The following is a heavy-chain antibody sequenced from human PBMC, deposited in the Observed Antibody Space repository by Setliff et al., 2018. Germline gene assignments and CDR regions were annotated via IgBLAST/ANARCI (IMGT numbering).Heavy chain of an antibody. Sequence: AASVKVSCKASGYTFTKNAIHWLRQAPGQRPEWMGWINTDNGNTRYSQNFQDRVTITRDTSATTAFVELSSLRSDDTAVYFCARGSRPLWGVWGQGTPVTVSS. V-gene: IGHV1-3*04. CDR3: ARGSRPLWGV. CDR1: GYTFTKNA. J-gene: IGHJ4*02. CDR2: INTDNGNT. D-gene: IGHD5-18*01.